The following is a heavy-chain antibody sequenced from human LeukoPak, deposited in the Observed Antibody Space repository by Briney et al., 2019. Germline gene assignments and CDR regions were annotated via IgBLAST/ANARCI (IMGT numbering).Heavy chain of an antibody. J-gene: IGHJ6*02. CDR2: INNDGSST. Sequence: PGGSLRLSCAASGFTFSSYWMHWVRQAPGKGPVWVSRINNDGSSTRYADSVKGRFTISRDNAKDTLYLQMTSLRAEDTAVYYCAISHYYDSSGSFYYYYGLDVWGQGTTVTVSS. V-gene: IGHV3-74*01. D-gene: IGHD3-22*01. CDR1: GFTFSSYW. CDR3: AISHYYDSSGSFYYYYGLDV.